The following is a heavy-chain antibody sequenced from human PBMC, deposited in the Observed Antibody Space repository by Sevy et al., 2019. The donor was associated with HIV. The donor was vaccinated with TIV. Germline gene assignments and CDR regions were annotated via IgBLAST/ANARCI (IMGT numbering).Heavy chain of an antibody. V-gene: IGHV3-30*18. CDR3: ANAYSGSYSHAYLYALDV. CDR2: ISHDGINE. J-gene: IGHJ6*02. CDR1: GFSFSYYG. D-gene: IGHD1-26*01. Sequence: GGSLRLSCIGSGFSFSYYGIHWVRQAPGKGLDWVALISHDGINEYYADSVKGRFAISRDNSKNTVYLEMNSLRNEDTAIYFCANAYSGSYSHAYLYALDVWGQGTTVTVSS.